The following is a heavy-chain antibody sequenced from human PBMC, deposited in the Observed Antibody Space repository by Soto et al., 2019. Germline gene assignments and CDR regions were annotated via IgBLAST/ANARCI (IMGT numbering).Heavy chain of an antibody. CDR3: ARRQFWSAYYPFDY. CDR1: GYTFTTYW. D-gene: IGHD3-3*01. V-gene: IGHV5-51*01. Sequence: PXESLKISCKGSGYTFTTYWIGWVRQIPGKGLEWMGIINPGDSDTRYSPSFQGQVTISADKSISTAYLQWRSLKASDTAMYYCARRQFWSAYYPFDYWGQGTLVTVSS. CDR2: INPGDSDT. J-gene: IGHJ4*02.